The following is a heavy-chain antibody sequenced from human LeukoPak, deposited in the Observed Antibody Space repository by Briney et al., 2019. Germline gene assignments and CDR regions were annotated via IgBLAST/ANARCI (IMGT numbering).Heavy chain of an antibody. J-gene: IGHJ4*02. V-gene: IGHV1-8*01. CDR2: MNPNSGNT. Sequence: ASVKVSCKASGYTFSSYDIIWVRQATGQGLEWMGWMNPNSGNTGYAQKFQGRVTMTRNTSINTAYMELSSLRSEDTAVYYCARAFSYYDSSGYSDPIDYWGQGTLVTVSS. CDR1: GYTFSSYD. D-gene: IGHD3-22*01. CDR3: ARAFSYYDSSGYSDPIDY.